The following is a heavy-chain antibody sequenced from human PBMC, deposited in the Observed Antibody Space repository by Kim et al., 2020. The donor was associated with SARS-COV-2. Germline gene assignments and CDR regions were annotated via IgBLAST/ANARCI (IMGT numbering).Heavy chain of an antibody. Sequence: SETLSLTCTVSGGSISSYYWSWIRQPPGKGLEWIGYIYYSGSTNYNPSLKSRVTISVDTSKNQFSLKLSSVTAADTAVYYCARDYGDYSDAFDIWGQGTMVTVSS. CDR3: ARDYGDYSDAFDI. J-gene: IGHJ3*02. CDR1: GGSISSYY. CDR2: IYYSGST. V-gene: IGHV4-59*01. D-gene: IGHD4-17*01.